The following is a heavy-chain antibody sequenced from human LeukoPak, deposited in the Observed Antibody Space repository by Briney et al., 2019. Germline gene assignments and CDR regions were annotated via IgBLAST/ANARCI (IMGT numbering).Heavy chain of an antibody. J-gene: IGHJ4*02. CDR1: GFTFSDDY. V-gene: IGHV3-11*06. Sequence: GGSLRLSCTASGFTFSDDYMTWIRQVPGKGLESIAYIGGSGSDTNYADSVRGRFTISRDNARSSLFLQMNSLTAEDSAVYFCVRHTRTAAFWGQGALVTVSS. D-gene: IGHD2-15*01. CDR3: VRHTRTAAF. CDR2: IGGSGSDT.